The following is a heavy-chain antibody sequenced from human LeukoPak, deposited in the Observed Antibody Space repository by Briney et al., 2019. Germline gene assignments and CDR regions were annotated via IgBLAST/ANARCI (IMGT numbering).Heavy chain of an antibody. D-gene: IGHD3-22*01. V-gene: IGHV4-39*01. CDR3: ARYWGPYDNSGAYFDY. J-gene: IGHJ4*02. Sequence: PSETLSLTCTVSGDSISSSSYYWVWLRQPXXXXLEWIATIYYSGSTYYNPSLKSRVTISVDTSKNQFSLKLSSVTAADTAMYYCARYWGPYDNSGAYFDYWGQGTLVTVSS. CDR1: GDSISSSSYY. CDR2: IYYSGST.